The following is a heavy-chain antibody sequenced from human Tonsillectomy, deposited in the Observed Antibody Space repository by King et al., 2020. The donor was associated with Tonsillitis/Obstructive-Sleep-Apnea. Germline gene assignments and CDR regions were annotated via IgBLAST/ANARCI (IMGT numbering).Heavy chain of an antibody. V-gene: IGHV3-23*04. CDR3: AKRFWAERSTRPYYYFAMDV. Sequence: VQLVESGGGLVQPGGSLRISCAASRFTFSNYGMNWVRQAPGKGLEWVSGISGSGGSTYYADSVMGRFTISRDNPKNTLYLQMNSLRTEDTAVYYCAKRFWAERSTRPYYYFAMDVWGQGTTVTVAS. CDR2: ISGSGGST. CDR1: RFTFSNYG. J-gene: IGHJ6*02. D-gene: IGHD5-24*01.